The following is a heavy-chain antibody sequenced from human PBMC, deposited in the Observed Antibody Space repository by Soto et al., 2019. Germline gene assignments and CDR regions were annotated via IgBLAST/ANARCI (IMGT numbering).Heavy chain of an antibody. CDR1: GYAFAGYW. V-gene: IGHV5-51*01. J-gene: IGHJ5*02. CDR2: IYCGDSQT. CDR3: VRVNSPSLPPWFDP. Sequence: GESLKISGKGSGYAFAGYWIGWVRQMPGIGLEWMGIIYCGDSQTKYNPSFQDQVIMSVDKSIHTAYLQWTSLKASDTAIYYCVRVNSPSLPPWFDPWGQGTQVTVSS. D-gene: IGHD4-4*01.